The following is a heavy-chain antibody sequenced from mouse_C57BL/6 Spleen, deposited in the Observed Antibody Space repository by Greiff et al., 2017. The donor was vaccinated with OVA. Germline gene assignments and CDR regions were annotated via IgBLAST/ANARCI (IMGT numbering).Heavy chain of an antibody. CDR3: TGESAWFAY. J-gene: IGHJ3*01. V-gene: IGHV14-4*01. CDR1: GFNIKDDY. Sequence: EVQLQQSGAELVRPGASVKLSCTASGFNIKDDYMHWVKQRPEQGLEWIGWIDPENGDTEYASKFQGKATITADTSSNTAYLQLSSLTSEDTAVYYCTGESAWFAYWGQGTLVTVSA. CDR2: IDPENGDT.